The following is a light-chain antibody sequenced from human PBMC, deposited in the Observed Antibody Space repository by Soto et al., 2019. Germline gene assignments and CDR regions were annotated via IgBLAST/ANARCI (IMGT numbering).Light chain of an antibody. V-gene: IGLV2-23*01. CDR2: EGS. Sequence: QSALTQPASVSGSPGQSITISCTGTSSDVGSYNLVSWYQQHPGKAPKLMIYEGSKRPSGVSHRFSGSKSGNTASLTISGLQAEDEAHYYCCSYAGSTNVVFGGGTKLTVL. CDR1: SSDVGSYNL. CDR3: CSYAGSTNVV. J-gene: IGLJ2*01.